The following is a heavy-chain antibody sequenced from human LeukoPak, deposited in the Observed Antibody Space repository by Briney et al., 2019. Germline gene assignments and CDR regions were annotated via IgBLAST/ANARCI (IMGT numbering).Heavy chain of an antibody. CDR1: GGSISSYY. J-gene: IGHJ6*03. CDR3: ASRAAAGYYYMDV. Sequence: SETLSLTCTVSGGSISSYYWSWIRQPAGKGLEWIGRIYTSGSTNYNPYLKSRVTMSVDTSKNQFSLKLRSVTAADTAVYYCASRAAAGYYYMDVWGKGTTVTVSS. CDR2: IYTSGST. V-gene: IGHV4-4*07. D-gene: IGHD6-13*01.